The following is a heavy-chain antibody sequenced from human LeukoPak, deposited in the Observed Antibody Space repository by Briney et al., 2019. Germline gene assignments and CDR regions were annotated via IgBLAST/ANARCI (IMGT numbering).Heavy chain of an antibody. D-gene: IGHD5-18*01. Sequence: ASVKVSCRASGYTFTSYYIHWVRQAPGQGPEWMGWINPNNGVTKYAQKFQARVTMTRDTSISTAYMELSRLTSDDTAVYYCAREGDTAVDTNWFDPWGQGTLVAVSS. CDR3: AREGDTAVDTNWFDP. J-gene: IGHJ5*02. CDR1: GYTFTSYY. V-gene: IGHV1-2*02. CDR2: INPNNGVT.